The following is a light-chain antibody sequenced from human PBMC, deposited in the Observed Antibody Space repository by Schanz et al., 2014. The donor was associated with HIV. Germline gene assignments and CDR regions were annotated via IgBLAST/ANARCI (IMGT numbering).Light chain of an antibody. CDR3: QQYDDWPILT. CDR2: GAS. Sequence: EIVMTQSPATLSVSPGERATLSCRASQSVSTNLAWYQQKPGQAPRLLMYGASTRATGIPAKFSGSGSGTEFTLTISSLQSEDFAVYYCQQYDDWPILTFGGGTKVEIK. V-gene: IGKV3-15*01. J-gene: IGKJ4*01. CDR1: QSVSTN.